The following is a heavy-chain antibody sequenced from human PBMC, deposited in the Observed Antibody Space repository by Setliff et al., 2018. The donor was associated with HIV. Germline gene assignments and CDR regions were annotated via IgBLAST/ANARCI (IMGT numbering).Heavy chain of an antibody. CDR3: ARSGRIAVAGTMYY. CDR1: GYTFTSYT. J-gene: IGHJ4*02. V-gene: IGHV7-4-1*02. Sequence: ASVMVSCKASGYTFTSYTMNWVRQAPGQGLQWMGWINTNTGNPTYAQGFTGRFVFSLDTSVSTAYLQISSLKAEDTAVYYCARSGRIAVAGTMYYWGQGTLVTVSS. D-gene: IGHD6-19*01. CDR2: INTNTGNP.